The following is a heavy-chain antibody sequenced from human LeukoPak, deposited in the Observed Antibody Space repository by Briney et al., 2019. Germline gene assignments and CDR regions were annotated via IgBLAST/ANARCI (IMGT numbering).Heavy chain of an antibody. Sequence: GASVKVSCKASGYTFDIYNVYWVRQATGKGLEWMGWMNPRTGFAGYAQKFQDRVNMTRNTFITTAYMELTSLRSEDTAVYFCARGGIRDSNNVNYLYMDVWGKGTTVIVSS. CDR3: ARGGIRDSNNVNYLYMDV. CDR2: MNPRTGFA. V-gene: IGHV1-8*01. CDR1: GYTFDIYN. D-gene: IGHD4-11*01. J-gene: IGHJ6*04.